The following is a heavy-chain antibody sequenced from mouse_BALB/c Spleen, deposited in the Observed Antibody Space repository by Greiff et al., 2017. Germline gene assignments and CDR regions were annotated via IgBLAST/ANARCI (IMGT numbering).Heavy chain of an antibody. Sequence: VKLQQPGAELVKPGASVKLSCKASGYTFTSYWMHWVKQRPGQGLEWIGEINPSNGRSNYNEKFKSKATLTVDKSSSTAYMQLSSLTSEDSAVYYCARGGRKDAMDYWGQGTSVTVSS. CDR2: INPSNGRS. V-gene: IGHV1S81*02. J-gene: IGHJ4*01. CDR3: ARGGRKDAMDY. CDR1: GYTFTSYW.